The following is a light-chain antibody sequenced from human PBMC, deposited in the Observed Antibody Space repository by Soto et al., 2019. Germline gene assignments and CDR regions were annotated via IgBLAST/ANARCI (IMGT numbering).Light chain of an antibody. CDR2: GNS. J-gene: IGLJ1*01. V-gene: IGLV1-40*01. CDR1: SSNIGGGYD. CDR3: QSYDSSLIIYV. Sequence: QSVLTQPPSVSGAPGQRVTISCTGSSSNIGGGYDVPWYQQLPGTAPKLLISGNSNRPSGVPDRFSGSKSGTSASLAITGLQAEDEADYYCQSYDSSLIIYVFGTGTKLTVL.